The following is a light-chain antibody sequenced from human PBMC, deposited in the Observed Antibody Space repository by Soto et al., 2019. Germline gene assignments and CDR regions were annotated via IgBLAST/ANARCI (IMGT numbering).Light chain of an antibody. J-gene: IGKJ1*01. CDR1: QSVSSK. Sequence: MTHSPPTLCISTREEETFYCRARQSVSSKLAWYQQKPGRAPQLLIYDSSTLEPGVPSRFRGSGSGTEFTLTIHGLQPDDFATYYCQQYDGYSPQPFGQGTKLDIK. CDR3: QQYDGYSPQP. CDR2: DSS. V-gene: IGKV1-5*01.